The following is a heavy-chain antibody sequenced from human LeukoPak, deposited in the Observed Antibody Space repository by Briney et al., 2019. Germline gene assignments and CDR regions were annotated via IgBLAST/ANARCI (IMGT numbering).Heavy chain of an antibody. CDR3: AKDQDSSGRKGVFDY. J-gene: IGHJ4*02. CDR2: ISWNSGSI. Sequence: PGGSLRLSCAASGFTFDDYAMRWVRQAPGKGLEWVSGISWNSGSIGYADSVKGRFTISRDNAKNSLYLQMNSLRAEDTALYYCAKDQDSSGRKGVFDYWGQGTLVTVSS. D-gene: IGHD6-19*01. CDR1: GFTFDDYA. V-gene: IGHV3-9*01.